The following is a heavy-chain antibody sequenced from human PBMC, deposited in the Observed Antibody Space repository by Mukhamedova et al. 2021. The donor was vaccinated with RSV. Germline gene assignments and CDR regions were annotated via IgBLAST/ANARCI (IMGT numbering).Heavy chain of an antibody. D-gene: IGHD3-3*01. J-gene: IGHJ6*02. V-gene: IGHV3-23*01. Sequence: QAPGKGLEWVSAISGSGGSTYYADSVKGRFTISRDNSKNTLYLQMNSLRAEDTAVYYCAKDSPRFLYYYYGMDVWGQGTTVTVS. CDR2: ISGSGGST. CDR3: AKDSPRFLYYYYGMDV.